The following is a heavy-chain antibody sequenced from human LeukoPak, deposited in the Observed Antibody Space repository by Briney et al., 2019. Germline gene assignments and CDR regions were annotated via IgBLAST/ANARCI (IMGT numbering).Heavy chain of an antibody. V-gene: IGHV1-18*01. Sequence: ASVKVSCKASGYTFTSYGISWVRQAPGQGLEWMGWISAYNGNTNYAQKLQGRVTMTTDTSTSTAYMELRSLRSDDTAVYYCARGPDIVVVVAGPLDYWGQGTLVTVSS. CDR3: ARGPDIVVVVAGPLDY. CDR1: GYTFTSYG. CDR2: ISAYNGNT. D-gene: IGHD2-15*01. J-gene: IGHJ4*02.